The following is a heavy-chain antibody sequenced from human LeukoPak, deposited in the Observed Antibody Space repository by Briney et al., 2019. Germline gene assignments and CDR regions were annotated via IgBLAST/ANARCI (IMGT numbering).Heavy chain of an antibody. Sequence: GGSLRLSCAASGFTFSSYSMNWVRQAPGKGLEWVANIKQDGSEKYYVDSVKGRFTISRDNAKNSLYLQMNSLRAEDTAVYYCARDQGSSWYGWFDPWGQGTLVTVSS. CDR2: IKQDGSEK. CDR3: ARDQGSSWYGWFDP. D-gene: IGHD6-13*01. CDR1: GFTFSSYS. J-gene: IGHJ5*02. V-gene: IGHV3-7*01.